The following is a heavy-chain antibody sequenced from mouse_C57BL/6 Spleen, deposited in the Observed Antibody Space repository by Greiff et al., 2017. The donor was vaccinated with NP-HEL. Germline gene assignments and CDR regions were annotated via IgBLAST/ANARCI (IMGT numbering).Heavy chain of an antibody. CDR3: ASYYYGSSFFNY. CDR2: ISNGGGST. D-gene: IGHD1-1*01. Sequence: DVMLVESGGGLVQPGGSLKLSCAASGFTFSDYYMYWVRQTPEKRLEWVAYISNGGGSTYYPDTVKGRFTISRDNAKNTLYLQMSRLKSEDTAMYYCASYYYGSSFFNYWGQGTTLTVAS. V-gene: IGHV5-12*01. CDR1: GFTFSDYY. J-gene: IGHJ2*01.